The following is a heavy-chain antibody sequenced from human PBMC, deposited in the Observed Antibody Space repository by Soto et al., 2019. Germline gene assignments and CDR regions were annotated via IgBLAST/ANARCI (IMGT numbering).Heavy chain of an antibody. V-gene: IGHV3-48*02. D-gene: IGHD6-13*01. J-gene: IGHJ6*02. CDR3: ARDHGGSTWFVGVYYFFGMDV. Sequence: EVQLVESGGDLVQPGGSLRLSCAASGFIFSDYTMTWVRQAPGRGLEFVSHISSSGDAIFYAESVKGRFTVSRDNAKNSLYLQMNSLRDDDTAEYFCARDHGGSTWFVGVYYFFGMDVWGQGTAVTVSS. CDR2: ISSSGDAI. CDR1: GFIFSDYT.